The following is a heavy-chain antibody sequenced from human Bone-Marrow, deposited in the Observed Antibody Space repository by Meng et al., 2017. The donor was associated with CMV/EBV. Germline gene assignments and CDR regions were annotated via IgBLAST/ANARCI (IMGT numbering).Heavy chain of an antibody. J-gene: IGHJ6*02. CDR1: GGSISSYY. V-gene: IGHV4-59*01. CDR3: ARVATVTSSYYYYGMDV. D-gene: IGHD4-17*01. CDR2: IYYSGST. Sequence: SETLSLTCTVSGGSISSYYWSWIRQPPGKGLEWIEYIYYSGSTNYNPSLKSRVTISVDTSKNQFSLKLSSVTAADTAEYYFARVATVTSSYYYYGMDVWGQGTTVTVSS.